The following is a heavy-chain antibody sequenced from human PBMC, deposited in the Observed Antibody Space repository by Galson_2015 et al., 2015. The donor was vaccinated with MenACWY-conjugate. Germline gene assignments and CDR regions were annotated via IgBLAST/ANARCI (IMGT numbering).Heavy chain of an antibody. CDR2: IYPGDSDT. Sequence: QSGAEVKKPGESLTISCKGSGYSFTRYWIGWVRQMPGKGLEWMGIIYPGDSDTRYSPSFQGQVTISADKSISTAYLQWSSLKASDTAMYYCARTYPYYYDSSGYYYTPYFDYWGQGTLVTVSS. CDR3: ARTYPYYYDSSGYYYTPYFDY. J-gene: IGHJ4*02. CDR1: GYSFTRYW. D-gene: IGHD3-22*01. V-gene: IGHV5-51*01.